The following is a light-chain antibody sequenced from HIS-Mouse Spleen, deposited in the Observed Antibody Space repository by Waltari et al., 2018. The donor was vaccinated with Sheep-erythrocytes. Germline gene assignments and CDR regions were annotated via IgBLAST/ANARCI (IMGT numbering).Light chain of an antibody. J-gene: IGLJ1*01. CDR2: DVS. CDR3: CSYAGSYNHV. Sequence: QSALTQPRSVSGSPGPSVTISCTGTSSDGGGYNSVSWYQQHPGKAPKLMIYDVSKRPSGVPDRFSGSKSGNTASLTISGLQAEDEADYYCCSYAGSYNHVFATGTKVTVL. CDR1: SSDGGGYNS. V-gene: IGLV2-11*01.